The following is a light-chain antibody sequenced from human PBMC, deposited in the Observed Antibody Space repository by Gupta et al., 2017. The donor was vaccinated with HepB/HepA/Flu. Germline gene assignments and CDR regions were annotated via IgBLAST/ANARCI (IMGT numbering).Light chain of an antibody. Sequence: ELVLLQPPATLSASSGERATLSCRASQSSSSNLAWYQRRPGQAPRLLIYGASTRATGIPASFSGSGSGTEFTLTISRLQSEDFAVYYCQQYNSWPRTFGPGTKVDIK. J-gene: IGKJ3*01. CDR1: QSSSSN. V-gene: IGKV3-15*01. CDR3: QQYNSWPRT. CDR2: GAS.